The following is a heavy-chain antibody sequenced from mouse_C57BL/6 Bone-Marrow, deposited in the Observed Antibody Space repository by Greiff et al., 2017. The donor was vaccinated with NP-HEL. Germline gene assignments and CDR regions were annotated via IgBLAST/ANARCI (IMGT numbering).Heavy chain of an antibody. V-gene: IGHV1-81*01. Sequence: QVQLQQSGAELARPGASVKLSCKASGYTFTSYGISWVKQRTGQGLEWIGEIYPRSGNTYYNEKFKGKATLTADKSSSTAYMELRSLTAEDSAVYFCARRGGLRRPYFDYWGQGTTLTVSS. J-gene: IGHJ2*01. D-gene: IGHD2-4*01. CDR3: ARRGGLRRPYFDY. CDR1: GYTFTSYG. CDR2: IYPRSGNT.